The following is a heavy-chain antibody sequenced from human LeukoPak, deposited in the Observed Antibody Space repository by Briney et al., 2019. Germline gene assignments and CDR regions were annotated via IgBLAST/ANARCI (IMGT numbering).Heavy chain of an antibody. J-gene: IGHJ4*02. Sequence: SETLSLTCTVSGGSISSYYWSWIRQPPGKGLEWIGYIYYSGSTNYNPSLKSRVTISVVTSKNQFSLKLSSVTAADTAVYYCASVYNWAYDYWGQGTLVTVSS. CDR3: ASVYNWAYDY. CDR2: IYYSGST. D-gene: IGHD1-20*01. CDR1: GGSISSYY. V-gene: IGHV4-59*01.